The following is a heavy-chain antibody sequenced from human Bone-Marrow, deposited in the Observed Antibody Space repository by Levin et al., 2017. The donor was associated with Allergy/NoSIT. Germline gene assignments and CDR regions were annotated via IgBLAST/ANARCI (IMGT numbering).Heavy chain of an antibody. CDR1: GFTFMNYW. D-gene: IGHD7-27*01. CDR2: IKKDASEQ. J-gene: IGHJ4*02. CDR3: AKLIGDYTVYDY. Sequence: PSETLSLTCAASGFTFMNYWMSWVRQAPGKGLEWVASIKKDASEQKYVDSVKGRFTVSRDNAQNSLYLQMNSLRAEDTAVYYCAKLIGDYTVYDYWGQGTLVTVSS. V-gene: IGHV3-7*01.